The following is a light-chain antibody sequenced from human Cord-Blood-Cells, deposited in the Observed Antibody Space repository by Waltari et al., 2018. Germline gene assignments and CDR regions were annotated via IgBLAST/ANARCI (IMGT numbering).Light chain of an antibody. Sequence: EIVMTQSPATLSVSPGERANRSCRASQSVSSNLDWYQQKPGQAPRLLIYGASTRDTGIPARFSGSGSGTEFTLTISSLQSEDFAVYYCQQYNNWLTFGQGTKLEIK. CDR1: QSVSSN. J-gene: IGKJ2*01. V-gene: IGKV3-15*01. CDR2: GAS. CDR3: QQYNNWLT.